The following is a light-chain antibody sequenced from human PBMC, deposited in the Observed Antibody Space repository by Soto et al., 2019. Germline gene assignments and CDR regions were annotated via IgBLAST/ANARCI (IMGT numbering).Light chain of an antibody. Sequence: QSVLTQPPSASGTPGQRVTISCSGSNSNIGSHTVNWYQQLPGTAPKLRIYTNNQRPSGVPDRFSDSKSGTSASLAISGLQSEDEADYYCAAWDGSLQSWVFGGGTKLTVL. CDR1: NSNIGSHT. V-gene: IGLV1-44*01. CDR2: TNN. CDR3: AAWDGSLQSWV. J-gene: IGLJ3*02.